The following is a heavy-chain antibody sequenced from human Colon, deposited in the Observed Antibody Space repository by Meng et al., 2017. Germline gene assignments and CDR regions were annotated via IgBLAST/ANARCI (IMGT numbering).Heavy chain of an antibody. D-gene: IGHD1-1*01. V-gene: IGHV4-59*01. CDR1: GDSISSDY. CDR2: ISYSWSA. J-gene: IGHJ3*01. Sequence: SETLSPTSTVSGDSISSDYWSWIRQPPGKGLEWIGYISYSWSAYYTPSLKSRVSISIDPSKFQFSLRLSSVTAADTAVYFCARTVRYEDRRGVFVVWGHGTVVTVSS. CDR3: ARTVRYEDRRGVFVV.